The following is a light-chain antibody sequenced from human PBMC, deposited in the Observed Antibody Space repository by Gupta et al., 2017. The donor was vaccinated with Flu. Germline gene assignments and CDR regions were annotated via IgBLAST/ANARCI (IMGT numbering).Light chain of an antibody. CDR3: QTWGTGFRV. CDR2: LNIDGSH. CDR1: SGHSSYA. Sequence: QLVLTQSPSASASLGASVKLTCTLSSGHSSYAIAWHQLQPEKGPRFLMKLNIDGSHTKGDGIPDRFSGSSSGAERYLTISSLLSEDEADYYCQTWGTGFRVFGGGTKLTVL. V-gene: IGLV4-69*01. J-gene: IGLJ3*02.